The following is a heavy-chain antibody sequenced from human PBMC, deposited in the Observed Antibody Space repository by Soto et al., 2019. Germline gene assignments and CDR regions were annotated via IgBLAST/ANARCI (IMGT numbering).Heavy chain of an antibody. D-gene: IGHD2-2*01. V-gene: IGHV3-30*18. Sequence: GGSLRLSCAASGFTFSSYGMHWVRQAPGKGLEWVAVISYDGSNKYYADSVKGRFTISRDNSKNTLYLQMNSLRAEDTAVYYCAKDGGYCSSTSCYYAGPYYYGMDVWGQGTTVTVSS. CDR2: ISYDGSNK. CDR1: GFTFSSYG. J-gene: IGHJ6*02. CDR3: AKDGGYCSSTSCYYAGPYYYGMDV.